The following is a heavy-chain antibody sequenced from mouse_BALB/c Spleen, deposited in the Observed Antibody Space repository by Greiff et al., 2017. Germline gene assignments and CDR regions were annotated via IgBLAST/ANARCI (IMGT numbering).Heavy chain of an antibody. Sequence: VQLQESGPGLVQPSQSLSITCTVSGFSLTSYGVHWVRQSPGKGLEWLGVIWSGGSTVYNAAFISRLSISKDNSKSQVFFKMNSLQANDTAIYYCARNFWQPFAYWGQGTLVTVSA. CDR1: GFSLTSYG. CDR2: IWSGGST. V-gene: IGHV2-2*02. CDR3: ARNFWQPFAY. D-gene: IGHD6-1*01. J-gene: IGHJ3*01.